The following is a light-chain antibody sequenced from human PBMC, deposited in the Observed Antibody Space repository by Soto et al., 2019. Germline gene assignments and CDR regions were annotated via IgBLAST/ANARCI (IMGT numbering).Light chain of an antibody. CDR1: QSLSRY. CDR2: DAS. V-gene: IGKV3-11*01. J-gene: IGKJ1*01. Sequence: DIGMTQSPPTRALSPGEVATGGCRAIQSLSRYLAWYQQKPGQAPRLLIYDASNRATGIPARFSGSGSGTDFTLTNRSLEPQDSAVYSCPQRSNSRPAGTFAQGTKVDIK. CDR3: PQRSNSRPAGT.